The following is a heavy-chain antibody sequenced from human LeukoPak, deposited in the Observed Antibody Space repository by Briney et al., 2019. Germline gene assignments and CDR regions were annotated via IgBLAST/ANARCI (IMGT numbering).Heavy chain of an antibody. D-gene: IGHD1-1*01. CDR1: GFTFSSYA. CDR2: ISGSGGST. J-gene: IGHJ4*02. CDR3: AKVQLELRGAYYFDY. Sequence: GGSLRLSCAASGFTFSSYAMSWVRQAPGKGLEWVSAISGSGGSTYYADSVKGRFTISRDNSKNALYLQMNSLSAEDTAVYYCAKVQLELRGAYYFDYWGQGTLVTVSS. V-gene: IGHV3-23*01.